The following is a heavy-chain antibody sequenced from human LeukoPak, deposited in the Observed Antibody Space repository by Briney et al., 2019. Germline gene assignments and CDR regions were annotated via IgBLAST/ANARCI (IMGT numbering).Heavy chain of an antibody. CDR3: ARARSGSYYFDY. CDR2: IYYSGST. D-gene: IGHD3-3*01. Sequence: PSETLSLTCTVSGGSISSGDYYWSWIRQPPGKGLEWIGYIYYSGSTYYNPSLKSRVTISVDTSKNQFSLKLSSVTAADTAVYYCARARSGSYYFDYWGQGTLVTVSS. CDR1: GGSISSGDYY. V-gene: IGHV4-30-4*01. J-gene: IGHJ4*02.